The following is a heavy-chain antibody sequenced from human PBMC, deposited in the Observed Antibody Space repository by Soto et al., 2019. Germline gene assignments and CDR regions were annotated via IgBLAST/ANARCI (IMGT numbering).Heavy chain of an antibody. CDR1: GLTFSSYA. CDR3: AKAPATPYSEYSGLGNYGLDV. D-gene: IGHD3-16*01. Sequence: EAQLLASGGGLVQPGGSLRVSCAASGLTFSSYAMSWVRQAPGKGLEWVSGISVSGGDTYYADSVKGRFTVSRDNSKKTLYLQMSSLRADERAVYFCAKAPATPYSEYSGLGNYGLDVWGQGTTVTVSS. J-gene: IGHJ6*02. V-gene: IGHV3-23*01. CDR2: ISVSGGDT.